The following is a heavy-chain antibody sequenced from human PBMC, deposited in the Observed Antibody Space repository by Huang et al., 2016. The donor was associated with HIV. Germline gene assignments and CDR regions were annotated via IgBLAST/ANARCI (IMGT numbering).Heavy chain of an antibody. CDR2: VYESEST. CDR1: GDFISSTNYS. V-gene: IGHV4-39*01. CDR3: ASQHIGAAATWF. Sequence: QLQLQESGPGQVKPSETLSLTCTVSGDFISSTNYSGGWIRQSPGKGLDWVGSVYESESTNYNPSLKSRVTLSVDTSRNQFSLRLNSVTAADTAVYYCASQHIGAAATWFWGRGTQVAVSS. J-gene: IGHJ4*02. D-gene: IGHD6-13*01.